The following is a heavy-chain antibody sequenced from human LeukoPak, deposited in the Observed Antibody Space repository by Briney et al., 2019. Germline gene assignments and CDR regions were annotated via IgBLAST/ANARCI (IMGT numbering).Heavy chain of an antibody. Sequence: EASVKVSCKASGYTFTSYDINWVRQATGQGLEWMGWMNPNSGNTGYAQKFQGRVTMTRNTSISTAYMELSSLRSEDTAVYYCARVSAPAYYDFWSGYYVSYYYYGMDVWGQGTTVTVPS. CDR3: ARVSAPAYYDFWSGYYVSYYYYGMDV. D-gene: IGHD3-3*01. CDR1: GYTFTSYD. V-gene: IGHV1-8*01. J-gene: IGHJ6*02. CDR2: MNPNSGNT.